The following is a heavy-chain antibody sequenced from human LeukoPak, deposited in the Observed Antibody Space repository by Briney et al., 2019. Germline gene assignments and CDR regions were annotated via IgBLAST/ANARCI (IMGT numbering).Heavy chain of an antibody. CDR3: TTETYSSSWHGTRFDP. Sequence: GGSLRLSCTASGFTFTNAWMTWVRQAPGKGLEWVGRIKSKTDGGTTDNAAPVKGRFTISRDDSKNTLFLQMNSLKAEDTAIYYCTTETYSSSWHGTRFDPWGQGTLVTVSS. V-gene: IGHV3-15*01. CDR1: GFTFTNAW. J-gene: IGHJ5*02. D-gene: IGHD6-13*01. CDR2: IKSKTDGGTT.